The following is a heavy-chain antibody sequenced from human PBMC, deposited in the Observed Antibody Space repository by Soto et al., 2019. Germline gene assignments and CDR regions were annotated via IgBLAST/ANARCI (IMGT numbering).Heavy chain of an antibody. J-gene: IGHJ5*02. D-gene: IGHD3-3*01. CDR1: GYPLTAKY. CDR2: INPHGGST. CDR3: ARSSGGNFGIIIEGSNWFDP. V-gene: IGHV1-46*01. Sequence: ASVKVSCKASGYPLTAKYLHWVRQAPGQGLEWMGVINPHGGSTKYAQKFQGRVTMTRDTSRSTVYMELRSLRSDDTAIYYCARSSGGNFGIIIEGSNWFDPWGQGTLVTVSS.